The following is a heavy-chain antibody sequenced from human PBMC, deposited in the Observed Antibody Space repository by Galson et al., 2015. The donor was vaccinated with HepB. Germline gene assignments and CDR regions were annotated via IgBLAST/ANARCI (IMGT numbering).Heavy chain of an antibody. V-gene: IGHV3-15*01. CDR1: GFTFKDGW. D-gene: IGHD5-24*01. Sequence: SLRLSCAASGFTFKDGWMSWVRQAPGKGLEWVALIKDKSDGGTTDYAAPVKGRFTISRDDSESKVFLQMNSLNTEDTAVYYCIFQRWRQSIIDYWGQGTLVIVPS. CDR2: IKDKSDGGTT. J-gene: IGHJ4*02. CDR3: IFQRWRQSIIDY.